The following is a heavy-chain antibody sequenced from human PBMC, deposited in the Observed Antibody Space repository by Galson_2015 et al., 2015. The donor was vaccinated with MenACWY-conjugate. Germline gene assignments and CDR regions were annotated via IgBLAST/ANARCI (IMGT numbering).Heavy chain of an antibody. D-gene: IGHD3-10*01. CDR1: GFTFSSYA. J-gene: IGHJ4*02. V-gene: IGHV3-30*04. CDR3: AREGITMVRGPWTPDY. Sequence: SLRLSCAASGFTFSSYAMHWVRQAPGKGLEWVAVISYDGSNKYYADSVKGRFTISRDNSKNTLYLQMNSLRAEDTAVYYCAREGITMVRGPWTPDYWGQGTLVTVSS. CDR2: ISYDGSNK.